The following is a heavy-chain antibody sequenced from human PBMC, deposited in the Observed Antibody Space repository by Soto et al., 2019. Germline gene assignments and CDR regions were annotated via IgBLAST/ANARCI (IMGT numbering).Heavy chain of an antibody. CDR1: GFTFSSYA. Sequence: PGGSLRLSCAASGFTFSSYAMSWVRQAPGKGLEWVSAISGSGGSTYYADSVKGRFTISRDNAKNSLYLQMNSLRAEDTAVYYCARDPYSGSSYSDYWGQGTLVTVSS. CDR2: ISGSGGST. D-gene: IGHD1-26*01. J-gene: IGHJ4*02. CDR3: ARDPYSGSSYSDY. V-gene: IGHV3-23*01.